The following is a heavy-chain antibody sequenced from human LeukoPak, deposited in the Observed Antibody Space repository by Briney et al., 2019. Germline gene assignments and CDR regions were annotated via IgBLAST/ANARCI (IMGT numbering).Heavy chain of an antibody. Sequence: SETLSLTCTVSGGSITSRSYYWGWIRQPPEKGLEWIGSIHYSGSTYHNPSLKSRVTISVDTSKSQFSLKLSSVTAADTAVYYCAGQSGRIHGMDVWGQGTTVTVSS. D-gene: IGHD6-25*01. CDR2: IHYSGST. CDR1: GGSITSRSYY. J-gene: IGHJ6*02. CDR3: AGQSGRIHGMDV. V-gene: IGHV4-39*01.